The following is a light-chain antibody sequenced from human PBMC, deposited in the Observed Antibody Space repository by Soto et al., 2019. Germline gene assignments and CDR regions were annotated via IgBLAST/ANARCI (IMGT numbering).Light chain of an antibody. CDR2: DAS. CDR3: QQRSSWPLT. CDR1: QSVSSY. J-gene: IGKJ4*01. Sequence: EIVLTQSPATLSLSPGERAALSCRASQSVSSYLAWYQQKPGQAPRLLIYDASNRATGIPARFSGSGSGTDLTLTISNLQSEDFAVYYCQQRSSWPLTFGGGTKVDIK. V-gene: IGKV3-11*01.